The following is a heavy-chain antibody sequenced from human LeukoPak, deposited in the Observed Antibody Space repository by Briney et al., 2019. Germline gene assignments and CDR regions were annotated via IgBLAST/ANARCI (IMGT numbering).Heavy chain of an antibody. D-gene: IGHD6-19*01. Sequence: AGGSLRLSCVASGFTFSSTTMGWVRQAPGRGLEWVSSITAIDGRTYYADSVRGRFTISRDNSKNTVYLQLNSLRAEDTALYYCAKDSRQAQWLALDCWGQGTLVIVSS. CDR3: AKDSRQAQWLALDC. CDR2: ITAIDGRT. J-gene: IGHJ4*02. V-gene: IGHV3-23*01. CDR1: GFTFSSTT.